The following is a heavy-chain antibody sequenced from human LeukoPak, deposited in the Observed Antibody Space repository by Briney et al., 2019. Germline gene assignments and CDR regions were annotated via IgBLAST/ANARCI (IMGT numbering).Heavy chain of an antibody. J-gene: IGHJ4*02. D-gene: IGHD3-22*01. CDR1: GGSISSYY. V-gene: IGHV4-59*01. CDR3: ARGTGVVVNHYFDY. CDR2: ICYSGST. Sequence: SETLSLTCTVSGGSISSYYWSWIRQPPGKGLEWIGYICYSGSTNYNPSLKSRVTISVDTSKNQFSLKLSSVTAADTAVYYCARGTGVVVNHYFDYWGQGTLVTVSS.